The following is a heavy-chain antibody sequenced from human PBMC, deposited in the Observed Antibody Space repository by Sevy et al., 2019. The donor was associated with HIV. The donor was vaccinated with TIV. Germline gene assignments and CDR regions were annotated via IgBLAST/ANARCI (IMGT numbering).Heavy chain of an antibody. CDR1: GFSLNTYW. D-gene: IGHD6-13*01. Sequence: GGSLRLSCAASGFSLNTYWMSWVRQAPGKGLEWVANIKQDGSVTYYVDSVKGRFTISRDNARNFLFLQMNSLRADDTARYYGVGGGAADGSFWGQGTLVTVSS. CDR2: IKQDGSVT. CDR3: VGGGAADGSF. V-gene: IGHV3-7*01. J-gene: IGHJ4*02.